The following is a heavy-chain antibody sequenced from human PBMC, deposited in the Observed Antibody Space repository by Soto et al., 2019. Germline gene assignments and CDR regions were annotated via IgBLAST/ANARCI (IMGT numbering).Heavy chain of an antibody. CDR2: IWYDGTNK. Sequence: QVQLVESGGGVVQPGRSLRLSCAASGFTFSTYGMHWVRQAPGKGLEWVAVIWYDGTNKYYADSVKGRFTISRDDSKNTLYLQMNILRAEDTAVYYWAWLGQAWELLDPWGQGTLVTVST. J-gene: IGHJ5*02. D-gene: IGHD1-26*01. CDR3: AWLGQAWELLDP. V-gene: IGHV3-33*01. CDR1: GFTFSTYG.